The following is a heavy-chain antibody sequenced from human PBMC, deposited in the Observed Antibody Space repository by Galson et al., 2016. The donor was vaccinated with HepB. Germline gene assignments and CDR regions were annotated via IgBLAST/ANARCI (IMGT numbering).Heavy chain of an antibody. CDR1: GYSFTVFW. CDR3: AAQGGTSLDY. J-gene: IGHJ4*02. D-gene: IGHD2-2*01. CDR2: IYPGNSQT. V-gene: IGHV5-51*01. Sequence: QSGAEVTKPGESLKISCKASGYSFTVFWIGWVRQMPGKGLELMGIIYPGNSQTIYNPTFQGQVTISADKSITTAYLQWNTLKASDTAMYYCAAQGGTSLDYWGQGKLVTVSS.